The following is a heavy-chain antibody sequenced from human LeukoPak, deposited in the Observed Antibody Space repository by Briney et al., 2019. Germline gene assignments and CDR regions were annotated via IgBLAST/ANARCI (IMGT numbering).Heavy chain of an antibody. V-gene: IGHV4-61*08. CDR3: ARSLAYATGLY. CDR1: GGSISSGGYS. Sequence: SETLSLTCAVSGGSISSGGYSWSWIRQPPGKRLEWIGYVYYSGNTGYNPSLKSRVSISLDTSKNQFSLKLSSVTAADTAVYYCARSLAYATGLYWGQGTLVTVSS. D-gene: IGHD2-21*01. J-gene: IGHJ4*02. CDR2: VYYSGNT.